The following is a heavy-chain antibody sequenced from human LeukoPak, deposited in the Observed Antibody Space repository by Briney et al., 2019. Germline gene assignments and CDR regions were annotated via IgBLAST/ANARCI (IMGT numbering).Heavy chain of an antibody. CDR3: ARGRGSSWYYFDS. CDR1: GGSISSYY. V-gene: IGHV4-4*07. J-gene: IGHJ4*02. Sequence: PSETLSLTCTVSGGSISSYYWSWVRQPAGKGLEWIGRIYASGNTNYNPSLKGRVTMTVDTSKDQFSLNLSSVTAADTAVYYCARGRGSSWYYFDSWGQGTLVTVSS. CDR2: IYASGNT. D-gene: IGHD6-13*01.